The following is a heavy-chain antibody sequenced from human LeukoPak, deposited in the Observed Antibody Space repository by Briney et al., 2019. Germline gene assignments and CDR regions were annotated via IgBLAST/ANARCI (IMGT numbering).Heavy chain of an antibody. D-gene: IGHD1-20*01. CDR3: ARDRSRTRYNWNEVLPHYFDY. CDR2: ISAYNGNT. Sequence: ASVKVSCKASGGTFSSYAISWVRQAPGQGLEWMGWISAYNGNTNYAQKLQGRATMTRDTSISTAYMELSRLRSDDTAVYYCARDRSRTRYNWNEVLPHYFDYWGQGTLVTVSS. V-gene: IGHV1-18*01. CDR1: GGTFSSYA. J-gene: IGHJ4*02.